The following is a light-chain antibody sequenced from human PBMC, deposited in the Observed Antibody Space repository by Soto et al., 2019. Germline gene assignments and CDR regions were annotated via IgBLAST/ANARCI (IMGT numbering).Light chain of an antibody. Sequence: DIRIPQPPSTLSASVGARATIPARASKGISSWLAWYQQKPGKAPKLLINKASSLESGVPSRFSGSGSGTEFTLTISSLQPDDFATYYCQEYKSYSTFGQGTKLEIK. J-gene: IGKJ2*01. CDR1: KGISSW. CDR3: QEYKSYST. V-gene: IGKV1-5*03. CDR2: KAS.